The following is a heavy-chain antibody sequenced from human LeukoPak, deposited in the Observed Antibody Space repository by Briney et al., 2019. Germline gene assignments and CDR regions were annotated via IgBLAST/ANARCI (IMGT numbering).Heavy chain of an antibody. V-gene: IGHV1-69*04. CDR3: ARVVDDSRSDYFDY. J-gene: IGHJ4*02. CDR2: IIPILDIA. Sequence: SVKVSCKASGGTFSSYAISWVRQAPGQGLEWMGRIIPILDIANYAQKFQGRVTITADKSTSTAYMELSSLRSEDTAVYYCARVVDDSRSDYFDYWGQGTLVTVSS. D-gene: IGHD3-22*01. CDR1: GGTFSSYA.